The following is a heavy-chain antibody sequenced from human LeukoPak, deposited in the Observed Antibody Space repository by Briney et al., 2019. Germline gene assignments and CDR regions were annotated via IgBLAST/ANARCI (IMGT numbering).Heavy chain of an antibody. D-gene: IGHD2-2*01. Sequence: ASVKVSFKASGYTFTDCYMHWVRQAPGQGFEWMGWINPNDGDTNYAQKFQGRVTMTRDTSISTAHVEVSRLRSDDTAVYYCARANFLYCSSSTCLFDYWGQGTLVTVSS. CDR3: ARANFLYCSSSTCLFDY. CDR1: GYTFTDCY. J-gene: IGHJ4*02. CDR2: INPNDGDT. V-gene: IGHV1-2*02.